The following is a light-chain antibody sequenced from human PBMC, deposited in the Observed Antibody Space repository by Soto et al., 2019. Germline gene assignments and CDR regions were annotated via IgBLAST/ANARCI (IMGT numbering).Light chain of an antibody. CDR3: QQYKNWPHFT. Sequence: EIVMTQSPATLSVSPGERATLSCRASQSVSTKLAWYRHKPGQAPRRLIYGASTRATGIPARFSGSGSGTEFPLTINSLQSEDFAVYYCQQYKNWPHFTFGPGTTVDIK. CDR2: GAS. CDR1: QSVSTK. J-gene: IGKJ3*01. V-gene: IGKV3-15*01.